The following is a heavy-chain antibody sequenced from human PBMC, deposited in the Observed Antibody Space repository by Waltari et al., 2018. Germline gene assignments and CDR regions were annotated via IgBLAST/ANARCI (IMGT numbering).Heavy chain of an antibody. V-gene: IGHV3-21*01. Sequence: EVQLVESGGGLVKPGGSLRLSCAASGFPFRTYSMNWVRQAPGKGLEWVSSINSVSTYIYYADSVKGRFTISRDNAKNSLSLQMNSLRAEDTAVYYCARDINSREDYWGQGTLVTVSS. J-gene: IGHJ4*02. CDR1: GFPFRTYS. CDR3: ARDINSREDY. D-gene: IGHD1-20*01. CDR2: INSVSTYI.